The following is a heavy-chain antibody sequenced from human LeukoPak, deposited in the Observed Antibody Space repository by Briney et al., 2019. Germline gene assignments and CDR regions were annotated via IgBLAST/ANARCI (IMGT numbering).Heavy chain of an antibody. D-gene: IGHD3-10*01. V-gene: IGHV1-2*02. CDR3: ARGGVNNYFDP. CDR1: GYTFAGYY. CDR2: INPNSGGT. Sequence: ASVKVSCKASGYTFAGYYMHWVRQAPGQGLEWMGWINPNSGGTNYAQKFQDRVTMTGDTSVSTAYMELSRLRSDDTAVYYCARGGVNNYFDPWGQGTLVTVSS. J-gene: IGHJ5*02.